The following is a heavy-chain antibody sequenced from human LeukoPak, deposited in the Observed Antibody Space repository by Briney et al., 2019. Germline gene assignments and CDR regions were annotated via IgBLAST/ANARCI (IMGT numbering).Heavy chain of an antibody. D-gene: IGHD5-18*01. CDR3: AKGKDSYGLTVVDY. V-gene: IGHV3-30*18. CDR2: ISYDGSNK. CDR1: GLSFSSYG. Sequence: PGGSLRLSCAASGLSFSSYGMHWVRQAPGKGLEWVAVISYDGSNKYYADSVKGRFTISRDNSKNTLYLQMNSLRAEDTAVYYCAKGKDSYGLTVVDYWGQGTLVTVSS. J-gene: IGHJ4*02.